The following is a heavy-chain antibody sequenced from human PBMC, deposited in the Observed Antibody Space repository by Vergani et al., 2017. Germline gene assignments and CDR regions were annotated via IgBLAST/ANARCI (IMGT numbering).Heavy chain of an antibody. J-gene: IGHJ3*01. CDR3: ARGGGEYDKDALDV. D-gene: IGHD2-21*01. V-gene: IGHV4-61*02. Sequence: QVQLQESGPGLVKPSQTLSLTCTVSGGSFSTGGQSWTWLRQSAGKGLEWIGRIYTSGATNYNPSLRSRTIMSADASKKQFSLKLTSVTAADAAVYYCARGGGEYDKDALDVWGQGTKVTVTS. CDR1: GGSFSTGGQS. CDR2: IYTSGAT.